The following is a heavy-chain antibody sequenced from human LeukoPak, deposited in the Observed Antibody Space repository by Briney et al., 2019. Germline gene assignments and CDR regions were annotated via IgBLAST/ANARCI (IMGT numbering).Heavy chain of an antibody. CDR3: ARQRRSRWFDP. Sequence: SETLSLTCAVYGGSFSGYYWIWIRQPPGKGLEWIGEINHSGSTNYNPSLKSRVTISVDTSKNQFSLKLSSVTAADTAVYYCARQRRSRWFDPWGQGTLVTVSS. D-gene: IGHD5-24*01. CDR2: INHSGST. CDR1: GGSFSGYY. V-gene: IGHV4-34*01. J-gene: IGHJ5*02.